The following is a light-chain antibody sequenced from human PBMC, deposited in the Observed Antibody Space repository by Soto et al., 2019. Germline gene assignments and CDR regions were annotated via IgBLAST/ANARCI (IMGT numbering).Light chain of an antibody. CDR3: QQHANWPLT. V-gene: IGKV3-15*01. CDR2: GPS. CDR1: QDIGGK. Sequence: EIVLTQSPVTLSVSPGERVTLSCRASQDIGGKLAWYRQKAGQAPRLLLSGPSTRASGIPARFSGSESGTECTLTISSLQSEDFAVYYCQQHANWPLTFCGGTKVDIK. J-gene: IGKJ4*01.